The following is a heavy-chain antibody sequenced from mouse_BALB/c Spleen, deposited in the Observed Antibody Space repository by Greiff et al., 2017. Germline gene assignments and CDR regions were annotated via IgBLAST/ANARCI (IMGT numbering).Heavy chain of an antibody. D-gene: IGHD2-4*01. CDR2: INSNGGST. J-gene: IGHJ3*01. CDR1: GFTFSSYG. V-gene: IGHV5-6-3*01. CDR3: ARDKDYDGVRAY. Sequence: EVHLVESGGGLVQPGGSLKLSCAASGFTFSSYGMSWVRQTPDKRLELVATINSNGGSTYYPDSVKGRFTISRDNAKNTLYLQMSSLKSEDTAMYYCARDKDYDGVRAYWGQGTLVTVSA.